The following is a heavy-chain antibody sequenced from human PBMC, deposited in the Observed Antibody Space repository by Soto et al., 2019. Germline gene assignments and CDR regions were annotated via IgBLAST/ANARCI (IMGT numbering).Heavy chain of an antibody. D-gene: IGHD6-19*01. CDR1: GYTFTGYY. CDR2: INPNSGGT. V-gene: IGHV1-2*02. J-gene: IGHJ4*02. CDR3: ARGAREWLVRVIFDY. Sequence: ASVKVSCKASGYTFTGYYMHWVRQAPGQGLEWMGWINPNSGGTNYAQKFQGRVPMTRDTSISTAYMELSRLRSDDTAVYYCARGAREWLVRVIFDYWGQGTLVTVSS.